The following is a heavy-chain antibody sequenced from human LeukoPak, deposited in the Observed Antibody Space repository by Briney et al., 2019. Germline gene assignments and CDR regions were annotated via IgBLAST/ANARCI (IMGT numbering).Heavy chain of an antibody. CDR2: ITTSDGNT. V-gene: IGHV3-23*01. CDR1: GFTFSSYT. J-gene: IGHJ4*02. Sequence: TGGSLRLSRAASGFTFSSYTMSWVRQAPGKGLEWVSTITTSDGNTYYADSAKGRFTVSRDNSKNTLFLQMNSLRAEDTAVYYCAKDGGLWVSAHWGDSWGRGTLITVSS. D-gene: IGHD7-27*01. CDR3: AKDGGLWVSAHWGDS.